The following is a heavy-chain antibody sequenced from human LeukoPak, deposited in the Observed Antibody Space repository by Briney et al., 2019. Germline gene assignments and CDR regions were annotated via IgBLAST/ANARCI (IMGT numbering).Heavy chain of an antibody. V-gene: IGHV1-8*02. CDR1: GGTFNNYA. CDR2: MNPNSGNT. CDR3: ARDGSGTYWAYYNWFDP. J-gene: IGHJ5*02. Sequence: ASVKVSCKASGGTFNNYAINWVRQATGQGLEWMGWMNPNSGNTGYAQKFQGRVTMTRNTSISTAYMELSNLRPEDTAVYYCARDGSGTYWAYYNWFDPWGQGTLVTVSS. D-gene: IGHD3-10*01.